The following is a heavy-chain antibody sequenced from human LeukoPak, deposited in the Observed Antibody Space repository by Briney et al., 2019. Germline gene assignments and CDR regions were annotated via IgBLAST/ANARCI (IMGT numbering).Heavy chain of an antibody. Sequence: GGSLRLSCTASGFTFGDYAMSWVRQAPGKGLEWVGFIRSKAYGGTTEYAASVKGRFTISRDDSKSIAYLQMNSLKTEDTAVYYCTSGVYYYDSSGYPPYYYYGMDVWGQGTTVTVA. V-gene: IGHV3-49*04. CDR3: TSGVYYYDSSGYPPYYYYGMDV. J-gene: IGHJ6*02. CDR1: GFTFGDYA. CDR2: IRSKAYGGTT. D-gene: IGHD3-22*01.